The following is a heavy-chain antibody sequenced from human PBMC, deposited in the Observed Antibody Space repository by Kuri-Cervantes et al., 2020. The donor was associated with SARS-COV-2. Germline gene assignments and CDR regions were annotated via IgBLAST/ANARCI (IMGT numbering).Heavy chain of an antibody. CDR2: ISGSGGST. V-gene: IGHV3-23*01. CDR1: GFTFSSYA. CDR3: AKGTRSSGYYCGLDF. Sequence: GESLKISCAASGFTFSSYAMSWVRQAPGKGLEWVSTISGSGGSTYYADSVKGRFTISRDNSKNTLYLQMNSLRADDTAVYYCAKGTRSSGYYCGLDFWGQGTLSPSPQ. D-gene: IGHD3-22*01. J-gene: IGHJ4*02.